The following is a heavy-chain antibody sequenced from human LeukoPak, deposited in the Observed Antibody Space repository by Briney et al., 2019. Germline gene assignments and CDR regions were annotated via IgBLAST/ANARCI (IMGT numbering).Heavy chain of an antibody. V-gene: IGHV4-59*01. J-gene: IGHJ5*02. Sequence: SETLSLTCTVSGGSINDYYWTWIRQAPGKGLEWLGYISNSGTTDYNPSLKSRVTMSVDTSKNEFSLKVTSVSAADTAMYYCARVVRGAVTSNCFDPWGQGTLVTVSS. D-gene: IGHD4-17*01. CDR3: ARVVRGAVTSNCFDP. CDR2: ISNSGTT. CDR1: GGSINDYY.